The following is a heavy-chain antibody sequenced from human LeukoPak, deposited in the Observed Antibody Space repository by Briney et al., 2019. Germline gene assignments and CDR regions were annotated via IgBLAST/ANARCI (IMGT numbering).Heavy chain of an antibody. CDR1: GGSISSYY. D-gene: IGHD2/OR15-2a*01. CDR2: IYYSGST. Sequence: SGTLSLTCTVSGGSISSYYWSWIRQPPGKGLEWIGYIYYSGSTNYNPSLKSRVTISVDTSKNQFSLKLSSVTAADTAVYYCARSMTKGTTTPNYWGQGTLVTVSS. CDR3: ARSMTKGTTTPNY. J-gene: IGHJ4*02. V-gene: IGHV4-59*01.